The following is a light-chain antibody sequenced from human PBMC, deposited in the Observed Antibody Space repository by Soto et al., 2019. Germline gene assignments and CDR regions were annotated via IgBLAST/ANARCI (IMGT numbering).Light chain of an antibody. J-gene: IGLJ1*01. CDR3: CSYAGSYFFV. CDR1: SSDVGGYNY. Sequence: QSALTQPRSVSGSPGQSVTISCTGTSSDVGGYNYVSWYQQYPGKAPKLILYDVTKRPSGVPDRFSGSKSGNTASLTISWLQAEDEADYHCCSYAGSYFFVFGTGTKLTVL. CDR2: DVT. V-gene: IGLV2-11*01.